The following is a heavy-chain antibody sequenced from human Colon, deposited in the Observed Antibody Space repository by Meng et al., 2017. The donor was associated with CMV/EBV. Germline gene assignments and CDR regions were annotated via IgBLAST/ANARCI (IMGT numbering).Heavy chain of an antibody. CDR3: ARDWGDVRGGFDF. CDR2: TYYRSKYYN. J-gene: IGHJ4*02. Sequence: QVQLQQSGPGLVKRSQTLSLTCAISGDSVSSNSAAWNWIRQSPSRGLEWLGRTYYRSKYYNDYALSVKSRITINPDTSKNQFSLQLNSVTPEDTAIYYCARDWGDVRGGFDFWGQGTLVTVAS. CDR1: GDSVSSNSAA. D-gene: IGHD3-10*02. V-gene: IGHV6-1*01.